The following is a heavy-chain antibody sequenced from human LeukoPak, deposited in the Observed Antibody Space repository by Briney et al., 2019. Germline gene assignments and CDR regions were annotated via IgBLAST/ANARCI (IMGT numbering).Heavy chain of an antibody. CDR3: ARAWGSGSYFDY. CDR1: GFTFSSYE. V-gene: IGHV3-48*03. D-gene: IGHD3-10*01. Sequence: PGGSLRLSCAASGFTFSSYEMNWVLQAPGKGLEWVSYISSSGSTIYYADSVKGRFTISRDNAKNSLYLQMNSLRAEDTAVYYCARAWGSGSYFDYWGQGTLVTVSS. CDR2: ISSSGSTI. J-gene: IGHJ4*02.